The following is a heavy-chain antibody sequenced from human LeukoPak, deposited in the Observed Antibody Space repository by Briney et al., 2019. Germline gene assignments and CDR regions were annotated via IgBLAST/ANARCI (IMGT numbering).Heavy chain of an antibody. Sequence: SETLSLTCAVYGRSFSGYYWSWIRQPPGKGLEWIGEINHSGSTNYNPSLKSRVTISVDTSKNQFSLKLSSVTAADTAVYYCARVHIVVVPAAIRGYYYGMDVWGQGTTVTVSS. D-gene: IGHD2-2*02. J-gene: IGHJ6*02. CDR2: INHSGST. CDR1: GRSFSGYY. CDR3: ARVHIVVVPAAIRGYYYGMDV. V-gene: IGHV4-34*01.